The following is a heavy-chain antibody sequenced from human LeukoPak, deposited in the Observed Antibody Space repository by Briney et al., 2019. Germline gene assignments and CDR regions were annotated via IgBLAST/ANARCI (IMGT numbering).Heavy chain of an antibody. J-gene: IGHJ4*02. CDR1: GYSFTDYY. CDR3: ARGARDSESSYSQYDY. D-gene: IGHD3-10*01. V-gene: IGHV1-2*02. Sequence: ASVKVSCKASGYSFTDYYIHWVRQAPGQGLEWMGWINPKNGNTNYGQSFEGRVTLTRDTSVSTAYMDLSRLTSDDTVVYYCARGARDSESSYSQYDYWGQGTLVTVSS. CDR2: INPKNGNT.